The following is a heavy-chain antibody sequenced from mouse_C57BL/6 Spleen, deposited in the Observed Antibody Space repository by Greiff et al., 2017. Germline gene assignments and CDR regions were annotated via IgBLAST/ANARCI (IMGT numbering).Heavy chain of an antibody. J-gene: IGHJ1*03. CDR2: INYDGSST. D-gene: IGHD2-4*01. Sequence: EVKLMESEGGLVQPGSSMKLSCTASGFTFSDYYMAWVRQVPEKGLEWVANINYDGSSTYYLDSLKSRFIISRDNAKNILYLQMSSLKSEDTATYYCARVYDYDAPWWFDVWGTGTTVTVSS. CDR1: GFTFSDYY. V-gene: IGHV5-16*01. CDR3: ARVYDYDAPWWFDV.